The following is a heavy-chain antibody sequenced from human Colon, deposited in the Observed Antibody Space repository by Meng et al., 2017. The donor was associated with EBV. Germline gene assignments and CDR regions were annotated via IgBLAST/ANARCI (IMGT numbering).Heavy chain of an antibody. V-gene: IGHV4-39*01. CDR1: GGSISSNGYY. Sequence: QLPLQESGQGPVKPSETLSLTCTVSGGSISSNGYYWDWVRQPPGKGLEWIGAIYHSGSTSYNPSLQSRVTMFVDTSKNQFSLMLTSVTATDTAVYYCARRRGGSGRDCWGQGTLVTVSS. D-gene: IGHD3-10*01. CDR2: IYHSGST. J-gene: IGHJ4*02. CDR3: ARRRGGSGRDC.